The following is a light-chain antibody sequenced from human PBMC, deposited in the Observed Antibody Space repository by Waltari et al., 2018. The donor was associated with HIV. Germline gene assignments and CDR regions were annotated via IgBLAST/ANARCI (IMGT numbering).Light chain of an antibody. V-gene: IGLV2-14*03. Sequence: QSALTQPASVSGSPGQWVTISCSGTTNEHGGYKPVSCYQQPPGKAPKLIIYDVTYRPSGVSNRFSGSKSGNAASLTISGLQPEDEGDYFCASYKTAYTMVFGGGTRLTV. CDR2: DVT. CDR3: ASYKTAYTMV. CDR1: TNEHGGYKP. J-gene: IGLJ2*01.